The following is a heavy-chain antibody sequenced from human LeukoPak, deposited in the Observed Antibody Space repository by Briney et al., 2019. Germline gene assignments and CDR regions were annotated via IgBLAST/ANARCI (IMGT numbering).Heavy chain of an antibody. CDR2: VDHTGST. CDR3: ARGRVSSSTWYSTYYYYFYMDV. CDR1: GGSISNYY. J-gene: IGHJ6*03. D-gene: IGHD1-1*01. Sequence: SETLSLTCTVSGGSISNYYWGWIRQPPGKGLEWIGYVDHTGSTNFNPSLNGRVSISRDTTKNLFSLRLRSVTAADTAVYFCARGRVSSSTWYSTYYYYFYMDVWGKGTTVTVSS. V-gene: IGHV4-59*01.